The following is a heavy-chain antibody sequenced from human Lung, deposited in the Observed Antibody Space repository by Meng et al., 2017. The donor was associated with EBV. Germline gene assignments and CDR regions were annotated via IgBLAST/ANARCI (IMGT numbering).Heavy chain of an antibody. Sequence: QGQLQESGPGLVKPSQTLSLTCTVSGGSISSGGYYWSWIRQHPGTGLEWTGYIYYSGITNYNPSLKSRVTISVDTSKNQFSLSLNSVTAADTAVYYCARGGTSSAPFDHWGPGTLVTVSS. CDR1: GGSISSGGYY. CDR2: IYYSGIT. V-gene: IGHV4-31*03. D-gene: IGHD2-2*01. J-gene: IGHJ4*02. CDR3: ARGGTSSAPFDH.